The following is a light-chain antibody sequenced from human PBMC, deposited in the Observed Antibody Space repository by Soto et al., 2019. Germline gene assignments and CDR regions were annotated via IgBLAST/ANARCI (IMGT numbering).Light chain of an antibody. CDR3: QQYGSSPWG. Sequence: EIVLTQSPGTLSLSPGERATLSCRASQSVSSSYLAWYQQKPGQAPRLLIYGASSRAAGITDRFSGSGSGTDFTLTISRLEPEDFAVYYCQQYGSSPWGFGQGTKVEIK. CDR2: GAS. CDR1: QSVSSSY. V-gene: IGKV3-20*01. J-gene: IGKJ1*01.